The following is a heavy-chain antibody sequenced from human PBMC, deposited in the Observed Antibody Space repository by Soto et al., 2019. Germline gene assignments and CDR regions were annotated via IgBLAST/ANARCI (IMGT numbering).Heavy chain of an antibody. Sequence: GGSLRLSCVASGFTFGNHGAHWVRQAPGKGLEWVAFISLDGSKTVYGDSVKGRFTVSRDNSKRTMYLEVDSLIPADTAMYYCAKDHRNLGVGSDLWGPGTLVTVSS. J-gene: IGHJ5*02. D-gene: IGHD3-3*01. CDR3: AKDHRNLGVGSDL. CDR1: GFTFGNHG. CDR2: ISLDGSKT. V-gene: IGHV3-30*02.